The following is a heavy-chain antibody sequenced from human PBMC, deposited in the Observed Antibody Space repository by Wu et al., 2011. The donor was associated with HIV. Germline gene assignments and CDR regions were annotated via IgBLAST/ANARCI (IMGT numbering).Heavy chain of an antibody. Sequence: QVQLVQSGAEVRNPGASVKVSCKASGYTFTSYDINWVRQATGQGLEWMGWMNPNSGNTGYAQKFQGRVTITRNTSISTAYVELSSLRSEDTAVYYCARGIYGSGGGSYYYYYGMDVWGQGTTGHRLL. D-gene: IGHD3-10*01. CDR2: MNPNSGNT. CDR1: GYTFTSYD. CDR3: ARGIYGSGGGSYYYYYGMDV. V-gene: IGHV1-8*03. J-gene: IGHJ6*02.